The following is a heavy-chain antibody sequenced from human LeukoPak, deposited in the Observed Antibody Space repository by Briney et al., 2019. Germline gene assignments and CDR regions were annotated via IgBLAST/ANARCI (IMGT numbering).Heavy chain of an antibody. CDR3: ARPLGYYYGCFQH. J-gene: IGHJ1*01. CDR2: INHSGST. V-gene: IGHV4-34*01. CDR1: GGSFSGYY. Sequence: SETLSLTCAVYGGSFSGYYWSWIRQPPGKGLEWIGEINHSGSTNYNPSLKSRVTISVDTSKNQFSLKLSSVTAADTAVYYCARPLGYYYGCFQHWGQGTLVTVSS. D-gene: IGHD3-22*01.